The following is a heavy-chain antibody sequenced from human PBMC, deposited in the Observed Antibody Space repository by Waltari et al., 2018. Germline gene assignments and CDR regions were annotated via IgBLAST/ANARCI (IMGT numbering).Heavy chain of an antibody. CDR1: GDSINNNHW. Sequence: QVQLQESGPGLVTPSGTLSLTCVVSGDSINNNHWWGWIRQAPGKGLEWIGQIYGSGVTIYNPACKGRVTISADNSKNQFSLTLKAVTAADTALYFCARGLTQYGATTGFDYWGQGTRVSVSS. D-gene: IGHD3-9*01. V-gene: IGHV4-4*02. CDR2: IYGSGVT. CDR3: ARGLTQYGATTGFDY. J-gene: IGHJ4*02.